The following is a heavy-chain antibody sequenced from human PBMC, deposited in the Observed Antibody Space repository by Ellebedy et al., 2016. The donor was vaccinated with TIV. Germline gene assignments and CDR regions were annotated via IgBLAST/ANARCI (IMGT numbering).Heavy chain of an antibody. D-gene: IGHD3-22*01. CDR3: AKGGGYYYDSSGYLGDY. CDR1: GFTFSSYA. J-gene: IGHJ4*02. Sequence: GGSLRLSXAASGFTFSSYAMSWVRQAPGKGLEWVSAISGSGGSTYYADSVKGRFTISRDNSKNTLYLQMNSLRAEDTAVYYCAKGGGYYYDSSGYLGDYWGQGTLVTVSS. CDR2: ISGSGGST. V-gene: IGHV3-23*01.